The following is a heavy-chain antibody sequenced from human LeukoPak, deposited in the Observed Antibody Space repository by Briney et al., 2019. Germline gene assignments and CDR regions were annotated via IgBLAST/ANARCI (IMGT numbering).Heavy chain of an antibody. V-gene: IGHV3-30*04. CDR3: ATVTKVDFDY. D-gene: IGHD4-11*01. Sequence: PGGSLRLSCAASGFTFSSYTFYWFRQAPGKGLEWVASVSVEGTGRYFPGSVEGRFTISRDDSKNTVSLQMSNVRAEDTAVYFCATVTKVDFDYWGQGTLATVSS. J-gene: IGHJ4*02. CDR1: GFTFSSYT. CDR2: VSVEGTGR.